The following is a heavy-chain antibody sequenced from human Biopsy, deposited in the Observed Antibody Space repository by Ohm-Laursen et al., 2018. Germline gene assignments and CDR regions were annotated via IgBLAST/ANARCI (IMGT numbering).Heavy chain of an antibody. CDR2: MSPNTGNT. Sequence: ASVKVSCKVSGYTFTSHDINWVRQATGQGFEWMGWMSPNTGNTVYAQRFQDRVTMTSDTSTGTAYMELTSLTSDDTAVYFCARWETTLGRSLDSWGQGTLVAVSS. CDR3: ARWETTLGRSLDS. J-gene: IGHJ4*02. D-gene: IGHD1-26*01. V-gene: IGHV1-8*01. CDR1: GYTFTSHD.